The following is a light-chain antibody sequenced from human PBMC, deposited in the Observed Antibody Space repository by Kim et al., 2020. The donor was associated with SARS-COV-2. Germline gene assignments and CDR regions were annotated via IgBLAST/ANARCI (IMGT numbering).Light chain of an antibody. J-gene: IGKJ2*01. CDR2: WAS. V-gene: IGKV4-1*01. CDR1: QSVLYSSNNKDY. CDR3: QQYYSTPYT. Sequence: DIVMTQSPDSLAVSLGERATINCKSSQSVLYSSNNKDYLAWYQQKPGQPPKLLIYWASTRESGVPVRFSGSGSGTDFTLTISSLQADDVAVYYCQQYYSTPYTFGQGTKLGI.